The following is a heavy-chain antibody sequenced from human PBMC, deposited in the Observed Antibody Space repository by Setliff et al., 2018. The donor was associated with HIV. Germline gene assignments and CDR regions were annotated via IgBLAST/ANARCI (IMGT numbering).Heavy chain of an antibody. CDR3: ATLKMATIYRDFDY. Sequence: ASVKVSCKASGYTFTSYGISWVRQAPGQGLEWMGWISAYNGNTNYAQKLQGRVTMTTDTSTSTAYMELRSLRSDDTAVYYCATLKMATIYRDFDYWGQGTLVTVSS. CDR2: ISAYNGNT. J-gene: IGHJ4*02. D-gene: IGHD5-12*01. V-gene: IGHV1-18*01. CDR1: GYTFTSYG.